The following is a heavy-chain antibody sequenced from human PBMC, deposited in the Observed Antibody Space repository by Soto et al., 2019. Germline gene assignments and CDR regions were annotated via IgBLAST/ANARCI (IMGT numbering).Heavy chain of an antibody. D-gene: IGHD3-3*01. J-gene: IGHJ5*02. CDR3: ARKSGSPNWFDP. Sequence: SETLSLTCTVSGGSISSYYWSWIRQPPGKGLEWIGYIYYSGSTNYNPSLKSRVTISVDTSKNQFSLKLSSVTAADTAVYYCARKSGSPNWFDPWGQGTLVTVSS. CDR1: GGSISSYY. CDR2: IYYSGST. V-gene: IGHV4-59*01.